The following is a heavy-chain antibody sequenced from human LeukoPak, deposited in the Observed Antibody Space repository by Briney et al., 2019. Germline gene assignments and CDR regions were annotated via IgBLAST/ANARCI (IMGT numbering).Heavy chain of an antibody. CDR1: LFLLNSFL. CDR2: MNEYSTTI. D-gene: IGHD1-14*01. CDR3: ARRGVNPVDH. Sequence: GWSLTLSRAASLFLLNSFLMHWVRPAPGKGLVWVSDMNEYSTTIRYADSVKGRFTISRDNAKSILYLQMNNLRAEDTAMYFCARRGVNPVDHWGQGTLVTVSS. J-gene: IGHJ4*02. V-gene: IGHV3-74*01.